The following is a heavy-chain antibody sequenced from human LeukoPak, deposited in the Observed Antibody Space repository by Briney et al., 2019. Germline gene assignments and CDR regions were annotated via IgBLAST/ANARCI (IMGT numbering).Heavy chain of an antibody. CDR1: GFTFSSYS. CDR3: ARAVYDSSGYYFRSAFDI. Sequence: GGSLRLSCAASGFTFSSYSMNWVRQAPGKGLEWVSYISSSSSYIYYADSVKGRFTISRDNAKNSLYLQMNSLRAEDTAVYYCARAVYDSSGYYFRSAFDIWGQGTMVTVSS. J-gene: IGHJ3*02. CDR2: ISSSSSYI. D-gene: IGHD3-22*01. V-gene: IGHV3-21*04.